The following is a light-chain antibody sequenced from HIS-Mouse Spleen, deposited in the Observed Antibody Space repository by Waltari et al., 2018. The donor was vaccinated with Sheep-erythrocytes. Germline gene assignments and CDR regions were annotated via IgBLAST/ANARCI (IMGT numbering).Light chain of an antibody. CDR3: QAWDSSTAV. J-gene: IGLJ2*01. V-gene: IGLV3-1*01. CDR1: KLADKY. Sequence: SYELTQPPSVSVSPAQTASITCSGDKLADKYACWYQQKPGQSPLLVIYQDSKRPSGIPERFSGSNSGNTATLTISGTQAMDEADYYCQAWDSSTAVFGGGTKLTVL. CDR2: QDS.